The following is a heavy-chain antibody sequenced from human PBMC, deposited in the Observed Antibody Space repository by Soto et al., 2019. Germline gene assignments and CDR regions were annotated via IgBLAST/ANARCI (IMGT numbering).Heavy chain of an antibody. Sequence: ASVKVSCKASGYTFTGYYMHWVRQAPGQGLEWMGWINPNSGGTNYAQKFQGRVTMTRDTSTSTAYMELSRLRSDDTAVYCCARGALYYDGYYGMDVWGQGTTVTVSS. CDR2: INPNSGGT. J-gene: IGHJ6*02. V-gene: IGHV1-2*02. D-gene: IGHD3-22*01. CDR3: ARGALYYDGYYGMDV. CDR1: GYTFTGYY.